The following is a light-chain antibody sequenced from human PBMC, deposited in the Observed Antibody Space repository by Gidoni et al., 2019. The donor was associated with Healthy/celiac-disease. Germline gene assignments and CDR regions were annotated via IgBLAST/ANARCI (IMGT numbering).Light chain of an antibody. V-gene: IGKV3-20*01. CDR1: QSVSSSY. Sequence: EIVLTPSPGTLSLSPGERATLSCRASQSVSSSYLDWYQQKPGQAPRLLIYGASSRATGIPDRFSGSGSGTDFTLTISRLEPEDFAVYYCQQYGSSLMYTFGQGTKLEIK. CDR2: GAS. CDR3: QQYGSSLMYT. J-gene: IGKJ2*01.